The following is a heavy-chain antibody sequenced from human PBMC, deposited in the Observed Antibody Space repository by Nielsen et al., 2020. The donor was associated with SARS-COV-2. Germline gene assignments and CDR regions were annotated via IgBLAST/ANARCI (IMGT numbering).Heavy chain of an antibody. Sequence: GESLKISCVASGFSFNTYSMNWVRQAPGKGLEWVSYISGGSATIYYADSVKGRFTISRDNAKNSLYLQMSSLRADDTAVYYCARGSSSTWYLDYWGQGILVTVSS. CDR1: GFSFNTYS. CDR3: ARGSSSTWYLDY. CDR2: ISGGSATI. D-gene: IGHD6-13*01. J-gene: IGHJ4*02. V-gene: IGHV3-48*01.